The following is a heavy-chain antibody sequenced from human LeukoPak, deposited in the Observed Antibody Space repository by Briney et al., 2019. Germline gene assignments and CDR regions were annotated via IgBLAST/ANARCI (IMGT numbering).Heavy chain of an antibody. CDR3: ARERGGSSSSNWFDP. CDR1: GGTFSSYA. V-gene: IGHV1-69*06. CDR2: IIPIFGTA. J-gene: IGHJ5*02. D-gene: IGHD6-13*01. Sequence: ASVKVSCKASGGTFSSYAISWVRQAPGQGLEWMGGIIPIFGTANYAQKFQGRVTITADKSTSTAYMELSSLRSEDTAVYYCARERGGSSSSNWFDPWGQGTLVTVSS.